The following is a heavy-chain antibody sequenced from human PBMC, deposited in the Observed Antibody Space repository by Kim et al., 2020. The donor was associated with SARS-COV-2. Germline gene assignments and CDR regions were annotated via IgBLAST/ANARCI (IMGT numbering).Heavy chain of an antibody. CDR1: GFTFSSYW. V-gene: IGHV3-74*01. D-gene: IGHD5-18*01. CDR2: INSDGSST. CDR3: AREGYSYYYYYGMDV. Sequence: GGSLRLSCAASGFTFSSYWMHWVRQAPGKGLVWVSRINSDGSSTSYADSVKGRFTISRDNAKNTLYLQMNSLRAEDTAVYYCAREGYSYYYYYGMDVWGQGTTFTVSS. J-gene: IGHJ6*02.